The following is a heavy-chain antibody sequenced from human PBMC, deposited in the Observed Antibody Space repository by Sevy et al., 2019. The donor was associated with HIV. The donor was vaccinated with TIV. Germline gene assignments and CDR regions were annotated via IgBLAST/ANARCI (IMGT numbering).Heavy chain of an antibody. CDR3: AKDSLADIVVVPAAMAGAFDI. J-gene: IGHJ3*02. V-gene: IGHV3-30*02. D-gene: IGHD2-2*01. CDR2: IRYDGSNK. Sequence: GGSLRLSCAASGFTFSSYGMHWVRQAPGKGLEWVAFIRYDGSNKYYADSVKGRFTISSDNSKNTLYLQMNSLRAEDTAVYYCAKDSLADIVVVPAAMAGAFDIWGQGTMVTVSS. CDR1: GFTFSSYG.